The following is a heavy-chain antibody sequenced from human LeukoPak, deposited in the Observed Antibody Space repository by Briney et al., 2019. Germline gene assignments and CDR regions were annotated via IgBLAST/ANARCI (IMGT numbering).Heavy chain of an antibody. CDR2: IYPGDSDT. CDR3: ARRIDKGNDY. J-gene: IGHJ4*02. CDR1: GYSFSTYW. V-gene: IGHV5-51*01. D-gene: IGHD2-15*01. Sequence: GESLQISCKGSGYSFSTYWIGWGRQMPGKGLEWMGIIYPGDSDTRYSPSFQGQVTISADKSISTAYLQWSSLKASDTAMYYCARRIDKGNDYWGQGTLVTVSS.